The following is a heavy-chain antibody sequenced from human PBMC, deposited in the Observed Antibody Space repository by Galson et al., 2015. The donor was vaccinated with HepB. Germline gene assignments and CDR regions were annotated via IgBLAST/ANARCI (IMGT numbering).Heavy chain of an antibody. J-gene: IGHJ4*02. CDR3: ARVGIAARLDY. CDR1: GGSISSYY. V-gene: IGHV4-59*01. Sequence: ETLSLTCTVSGGSISSYYWSWIRQPPGKGLEWIGYIYYSGSTNYDPSLKSRVTISVDTSKNQFSLKLSSVTAADTAVYYCARVGIAARLDYWGQGTLVTVSS. D-gene: IGHD6-6*01. CDR2: IYYSGST.